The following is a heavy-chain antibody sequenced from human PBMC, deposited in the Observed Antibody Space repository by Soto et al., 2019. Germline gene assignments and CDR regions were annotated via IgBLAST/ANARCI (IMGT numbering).Heavy chain of an antibody. Sequence: QVQLVQSGAEVKKPGASVKVSCKASGYTFTGYYMHWVRQAPGQGLEWMGWINPNSGGTNYAQKFQGWVTMTRDTSISTGDMELSRLRSDDTAVYYCARGQDGSGSYYSYYFDYWGQGTLVTVSS. D-gene: IGHD3-10*01. CDR1: GYTFTGYY. CDR2: INPNSGGT. J-gene: IGHJ4*02. V-gene: IGHV1-2*04. CDR3: ARGQDGSGSYYSYYFDY.